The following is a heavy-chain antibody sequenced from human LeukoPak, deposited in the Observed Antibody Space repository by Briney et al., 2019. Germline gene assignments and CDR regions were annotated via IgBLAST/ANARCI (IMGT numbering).Heavy chain of an antibody. V-gene: IGHV1-69*13. CDR3: ARDMSVSGYYDSSGYFDY. CDR1: GGTISSYA. Sequence: SAKVSCKASGGTISSYAISWVRQAPGQGLEWMGGIIPIFGTANYAQKFQGRVTITADESTSTAYMELSSLRSEDTAVYYCARDMSVSGYYDSSGYFDYWGQGTLVTVSS. CDR2: IIPIFGTA. J-gene: IGHJ4*02. D-gene: IGHD3-22*01.